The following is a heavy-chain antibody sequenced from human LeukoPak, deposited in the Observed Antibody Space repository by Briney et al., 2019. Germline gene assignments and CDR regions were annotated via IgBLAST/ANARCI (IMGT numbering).Heavy chain of an antibody. J-gene: IGHJ2*01. V-gene: IGHV4-59*01. Sequence: PSETLSLTCTVSGGSISSYYWIWIRQPPGKGLEWIAYIYYSGSTNYNPSLKSRVTISVDTSKNQFSLKLSSVTAADTAVYYCARARGWLHTRRQWYFDLWGRGTLVTVSS. CDR1: GGSISSYY. CDR2: IYYSGST. CDR3: ARARGWLHTRRQWYFDL. D-gene: IGHD3-22*01.